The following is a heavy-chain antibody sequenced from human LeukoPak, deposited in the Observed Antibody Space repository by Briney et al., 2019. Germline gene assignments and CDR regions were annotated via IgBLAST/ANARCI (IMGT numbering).Heavy chain of an antibody. CDR2: IIPIFGTA. V-gene: IGHV1-69*13. CDR1: GGTFSSYA. J-gene: IGHJ4*02. Sequence: GASVTVSCTASGGTFSSYAISWVRQAPGQGLEWMGGIIPIFGTANYAQKFQGRVTITADESTSTAYMELSSLRSEDTAVYYCARDQVPPGIMDWGQGTLVTVSS. CDR3: ARDQVPPGIMD. D-gene: IGHD1-14*01.